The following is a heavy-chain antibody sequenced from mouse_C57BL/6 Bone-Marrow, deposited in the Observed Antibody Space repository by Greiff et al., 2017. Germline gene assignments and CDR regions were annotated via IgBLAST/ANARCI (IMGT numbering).Heavy chain of an antibody. D-gene: IGHD1-1*01. V-gene: IGHV5-15*01. Sequence: VQLKESGGGLVQPGGSLKLSCAASGFTFSDYGMAWVRQAPRKGPEWVAFISNLAYSIYYADTVTGRFTISRENAKNTLYLEMSSLRSEDTAMYYCARLALSSYWYFDVWGTGTTVTVSS. CDR3: ARLALSSYWYFDV. CDR1: GFTFSDYG. J-gene: IGHJ1*03. CDR2: ISNLAYSI.